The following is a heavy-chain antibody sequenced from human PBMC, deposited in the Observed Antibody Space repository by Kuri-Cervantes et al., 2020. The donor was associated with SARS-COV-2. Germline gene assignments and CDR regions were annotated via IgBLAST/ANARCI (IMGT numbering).Heavy chain of an antibody. Sequence: GESLKISCAASGFTFSGYSMNWIRQAPGKGLEWVASIDSSSYYIYHADSVKGRLTISRDNAKTSLYLQMNSLKAEDTAVYYCAREDCGELGEALDYWGQGALVTVSS. J-gene: IGHJ4*02. CDR1: GFTFSGYS. CDR2: IDSSSYYI. CDR3: AREDCGELGEALDY. D-gene: IGHD2-21*01. V-gene: IGHV3-21*01.